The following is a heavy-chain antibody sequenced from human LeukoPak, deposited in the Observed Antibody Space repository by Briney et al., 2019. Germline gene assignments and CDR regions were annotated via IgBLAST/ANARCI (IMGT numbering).Heavy chain of an antibody. V-gene: IGHV1-2*02. J-gene: IGHJ4*02. CDR2: INPNSGGT. Sequence: ASVKVSCKASGYTFTGYYIHWVRQAPGQGLEWMGWINPNSGGTNFAQQFQGRVTMTRDTSISTAYMELSRLRSDDTAVYYCARPYEYIGDPFDYWGQGTLVTVSS. D-gene: IGHD3-16*01. CDR3: ARPYEYIGDPFDY. CDR1: GYTFTGYY.